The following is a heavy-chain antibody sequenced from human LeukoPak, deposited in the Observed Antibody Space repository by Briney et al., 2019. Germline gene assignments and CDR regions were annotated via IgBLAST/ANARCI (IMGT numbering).Heavy chain of an antibody. V-gene: IGHV4-59*01. J-gene: IGHJ4*02. CDR3: ARAWGRDFNY. CDR2: IDCSGST. CDR1: GGSISTDY. Sequence: SETLSLTCTLSGGSISTDYWNWIRQPPGKGLEWIGYIDCSGSTNYNPSLKSRVTILVDTSKNQFSLRLSSVTAADTAVYYCARAWGRDFNYWGQGTLVTVSS. D-gene: IGHD7-27*01.